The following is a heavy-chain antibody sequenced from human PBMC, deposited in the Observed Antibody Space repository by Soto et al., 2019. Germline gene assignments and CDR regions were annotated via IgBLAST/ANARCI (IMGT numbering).Heavy chain of an antibody. J-gene: IGHJ6*02. CDR1: GGSISSGNYY. CDR3: ARDRGDGYNPYYYYGMDV. Sequence: QVQLQESGPGLVKPSQTLSLTCTVSGGSISSGNYYWSWVRQHPGKGLEWIGYIYYSGSTFYNPSRKSRVTLSVDTSKNQFSLKLSSVTAADTAVYYCARDRGDGYNPYYYYGMDVWGQGTTVTVSS. D-gene: IGHD3-10*01. V-gene: IGHV4-31*03. CDR2: IYYSGST.